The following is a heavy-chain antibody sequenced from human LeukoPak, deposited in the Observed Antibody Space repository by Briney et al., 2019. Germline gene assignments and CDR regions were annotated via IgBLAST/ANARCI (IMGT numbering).Heavy chain of an antibody. D-gene: IGHD3-10*01. CDR1: GYTFTGYY. CDR3: ARDMVRGVRYYFDY. Sequence: ASVKVSCKASGYTFTGYYMHWVRQAPGQGLEWMGRINPNSGGTNYAQKFQGRVTMTRDTSISTAYMELNRLRSDDTAVYYCARDMVRGVRYYFDYWGQGTLVTVSS. J-gene: IGHJ4*02. CDR2: INPNSGGT. V-gene: IGHV1-2*06.